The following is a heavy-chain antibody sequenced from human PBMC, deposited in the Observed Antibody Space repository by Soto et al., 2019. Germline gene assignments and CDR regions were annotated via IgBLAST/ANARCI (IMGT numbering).Heavy chain of an antibody. J-gene: IGHJ4*02. Sequence: ASVKVSWKTSGYIFINYYIHWVRQAPGQGLEWVALFNPMSGSTNYAQKLQGRVTVTSDTSTSTVYMELSSLISEDTAVYYCARDLAAADYWGQGTLVTVS. CDR1: GYIFINYY. V-gene: IGHV1-46*04. CDR2: FNPMSGST. D-gene: IGHD6-13*01. CDR3: ARDLAAADY.